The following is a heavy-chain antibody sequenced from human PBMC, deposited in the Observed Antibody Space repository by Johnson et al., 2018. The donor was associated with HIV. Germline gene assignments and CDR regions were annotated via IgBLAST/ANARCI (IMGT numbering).Heavy chain of an antibody. Sequence: QVQLVESGGGVVQPGRSLRLSCVASGFAFSSYAMHWVRQAPGKGLEWVAVISYDGTSKYQADSVKGRFTISRDNSKNTLYLQMNSLRAEDTAVYYCAASVYYYDSSGYVAFDIWGQGTMVTVSS. D-gene: IGHD3-22*01. J-gene: IGHJ3*02. CDR3: AASVYYYDSSGYVAFDI. CDR1: GFAFSSYA. CDR2: ISYDGTSK. V-gene: IGHV3-30*14.